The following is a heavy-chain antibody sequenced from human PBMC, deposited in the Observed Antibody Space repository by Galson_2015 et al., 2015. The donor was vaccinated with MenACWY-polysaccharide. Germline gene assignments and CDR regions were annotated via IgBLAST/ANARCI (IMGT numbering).Heavy chain of an antibody. D-gene: IGHD2-21*01. V-gene: IGHV3-74*01. Sequence: SLRLSCAASGFTFTNYWMHWVRQAPGKGLVWVSRINRDGSSITYADSVNGRFTISRDNAKNTLYLQMNSLTDEDTAVYYCARSSYCGGNCYGAFNIWGQGTMVTVSS. CDR1: GFTFTNYW. CDR3: ARSSYCGGNCYGAFNI. CDR2: INRDGSSI. J-gene: IGHJ3*02.